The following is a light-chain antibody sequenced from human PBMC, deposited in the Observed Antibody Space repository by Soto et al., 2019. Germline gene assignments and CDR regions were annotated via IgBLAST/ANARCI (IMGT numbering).Light chain of an antibody. Sequence: EIVLTQSPGTLSLSPGERATLSCRASQSVSSSYLAGYQHKPGQAPRLLIYGASSRATGIPDRFSGSGSGTDFTLTISRLEPEDFAVYYCQQYGSSPRVTFGGGTKVEIK. V-gene: IGKV3-20*01. CDR3: QQYGSSPRVT. CDR2: GAS. CDR1: QSVSSSY. J-gene: IGKJ4*01.